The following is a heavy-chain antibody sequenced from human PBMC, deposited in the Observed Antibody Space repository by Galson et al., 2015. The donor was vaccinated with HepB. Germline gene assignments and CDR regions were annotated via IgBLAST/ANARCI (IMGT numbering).Heavy chain of an antibody. J-gene: IGHJ6*02. CDR2: IRSKANSYAT. D-gene: IGHD1-26*01. CDR1: GFTFSGSA. Sequence: SLRLSCAASGFTFSGSAMHWVRQASGKGLEWVGRIRSKANSYATAYAASVKGRFTISRDDSKNTAYLQMNSLKTEDTAVYYCTRRKEEWELLYYYYGMDVWGQGTTVTVSS. V-gene: IGHV3-73*01. CDR3: TRRKEEWELLYYYYGMDV.